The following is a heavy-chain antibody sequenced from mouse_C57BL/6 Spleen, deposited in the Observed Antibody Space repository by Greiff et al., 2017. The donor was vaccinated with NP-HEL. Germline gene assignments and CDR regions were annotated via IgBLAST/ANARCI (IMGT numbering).Heavy chain of an antibody. D-gene: IGHD1-1*01. Sequence: EVQLQESGPVLVKPGASVKMSCKASGYTFTDYYMNWVKQSHGKSLEWIGVINPYNGGTSYNQKFKGKATLTVDKSSSTAYMELNSLTSEDSAVYYCARASSSPGYFDYWGQGTTLTVSS. CDR2: INPYNGGT. V-gene: IGHV1-19*01. J-gene: IGHJ2*01. CDR3: ARASSSPGYFDY. CDR1: GYTFTDYY.